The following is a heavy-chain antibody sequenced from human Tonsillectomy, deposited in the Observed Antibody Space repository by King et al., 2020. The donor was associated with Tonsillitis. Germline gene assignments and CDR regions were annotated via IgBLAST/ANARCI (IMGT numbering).Heavy chain of an antibody. CDR1: GGSINSYY. CDR3: ARGIVGATTIWYFVL. D-gene: IGHD1-26*01. Sequence: LQLQESGPGLVKPSETLSLTTTVSGGSINSYYWSWIRQPAGKGLEWIGRVYTSGSTNYNPSLKSRVTMSVDTSKNQFSLKLSSVTAADTAVYYCARGIVGATTIWYFVLWGRGTLVTVSS. V-gene: IGHV4-4*07. CDR2: VYTSGST. J-gene: IGHJ2*01.